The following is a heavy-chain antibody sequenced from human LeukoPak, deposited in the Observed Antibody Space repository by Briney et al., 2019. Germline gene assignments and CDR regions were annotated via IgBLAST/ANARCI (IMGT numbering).Heavy chain of an antibody. CDR3: ARGYYYDSSGYTASRH. Sequence: GRSLRLSCAASGFTFSSYAMHWVRQAPGKGLERVAVISYDGSNKYYADSVKGRFTISRDNSKNTLYLQMNSLRAEDTAVYYCARGYYYDSSGYTASRHWGQGTLVTVSS. CDR2: ISYDGSNK. J-gene: IGHJ4*02. V-gene: IGHV3-30*04. D-gene: IGHD3-22*01. CDR1: GFTFSSYA.